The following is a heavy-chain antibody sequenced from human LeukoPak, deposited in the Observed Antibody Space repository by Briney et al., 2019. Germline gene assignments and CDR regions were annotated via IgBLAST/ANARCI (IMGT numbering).Heavy chain of an antibody. CDR3: ANYGESGMDV. CDR2: INHSGST. V-gene: IGHV4-34*01. CDR1: GGSFSGYY. D-gene: IGHD4-17*01. J-gene: IGHJ6*02. Sequence: PSEALSLTCAVYGGSFSGYYWSWIRQPPGKGLEWIGEINHSGSTNYNPSLKSRVTISVDTSKNQFSLKLSSVTAADTAVYYCANYGESGMDVWGQGTTVTVSS.